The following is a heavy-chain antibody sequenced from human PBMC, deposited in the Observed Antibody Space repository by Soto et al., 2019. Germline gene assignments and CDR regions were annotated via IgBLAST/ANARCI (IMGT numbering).Heavy chain of an antibody. Sequence: EVQVLESGGGLVQPGGSLRLSCAASGFTFSTYAMSWVRQAPGKGLEWVSGISGSGGSTYYADSVKGRFTISRDNSKKTLFLQVSSRRAEDTAVYFCAKGGAAAGMGYFDLWGRGTLVTVSS. J-gene: IGHJ2*01. CDR3: AKGGAAAGMGYFDL. CDR2: ISGSGGST. D-gene: IGHD6-13*01. V-gene: IGHV3-23*01. CDR1: GFTFSTYA.